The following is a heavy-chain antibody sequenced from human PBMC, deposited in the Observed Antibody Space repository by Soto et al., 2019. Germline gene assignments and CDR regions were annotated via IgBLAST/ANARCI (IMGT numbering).Heavy chain of an antibody. CDR3: AKGGSSRPIDY. Sequence: GGSLRLSCAASGFTFSSYAMSWVRQAPGKGLEWVSAISGSGGSTYYVDSVKGRFTISRDNSKNTLYLQMNSLRAEDTTVYSCAKGGSSRPIDYWGQGTLVTVSS. D-gene: IGHD3-10*01. CDR1: GFTFSSYA. CDR2: ISGSGGST. J-gene: IGHJ4*02. V-gene: IGHV3-23*01.